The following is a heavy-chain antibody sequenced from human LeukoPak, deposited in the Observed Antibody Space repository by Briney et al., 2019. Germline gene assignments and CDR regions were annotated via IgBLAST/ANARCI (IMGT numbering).Heavy chain of an antibody. J-gene: IGHJ3*02. CDR1: GFTFSDYY. CDR2: ISGSGAST. CDR3: AKSQFGGVFDGFDI. V-gene: IGHV3-23*01. Sequence: GGSLRLSCAASGFTFSDYYMSWIRQAPGKGLEWISAISGSGASTYYADSVKGRFTISRDNSKNTLYVQMNSLRAEDTAVYYCAKSQFGGVFDGFDIWGQGTMVTVSS. D-gene: IGHD3-16*01.